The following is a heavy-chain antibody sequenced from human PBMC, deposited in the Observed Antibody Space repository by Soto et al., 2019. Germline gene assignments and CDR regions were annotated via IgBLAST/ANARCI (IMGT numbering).Heavy chain of an antibody. J-gene: IGHJ4*02. D-gene: IGHD3-9*01. Sequence: PSETLSLTCTVSGGSISSYYWSWIRQPPGKGLEWIGYIYYSGSTNYNPSLKSRVTISVDTSKNQFSLKLSSVTAADTAVYYCARHGHYDILTGYPHPDFDYWGQGTLVTVSS. CDR2: IYYSGST. CDR1: GGSISSYY. CDR3: ARHGHYDILTGYPHPDFDY. V-gene: IGHV4-59*08.